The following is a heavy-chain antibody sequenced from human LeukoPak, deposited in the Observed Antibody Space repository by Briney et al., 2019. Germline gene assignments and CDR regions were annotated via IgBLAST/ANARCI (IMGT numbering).Heavy chain of an antibody. D-gene: IGHD3-16*01. Sequence: GGSLRLSCAASGFTFSNDGMSWVRQAPGKGLEWVANIKQDGSEKYYVDSVKGRFTISRDNAKNSLYLQMNSLRAEDTGVYYCARDASLAGDRVEYWGQGTLVTVSS. CDR3: ARDASLAGDRVEY. J-gene: IGHJ4*02. CDR1: GFTFSNDG. V-gene: IGHV3-7*04. CDR2: IKQDGSEK.